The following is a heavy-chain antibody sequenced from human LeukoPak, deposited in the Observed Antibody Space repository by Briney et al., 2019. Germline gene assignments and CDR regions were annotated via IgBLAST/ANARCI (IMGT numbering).Heavy chain of an antibody. CDR3: AREEDRSGD. V-gene: IGHV4-39*07. J-gene: IGHJ4*02. D-gene: IGHD3-22*01. Sequence: TSETLSLTCTVSGGSISSSNYYWAWIRQPPGQGLEWIGSIYYRGNAYYNPSLKSRVTISVDTSKNQFSLSPSSVTAADTAVYYCAREEDRSGDWGKGTLVTVTS. CDR2: IYYRGNA. CDR1: GGSISSSNYY.